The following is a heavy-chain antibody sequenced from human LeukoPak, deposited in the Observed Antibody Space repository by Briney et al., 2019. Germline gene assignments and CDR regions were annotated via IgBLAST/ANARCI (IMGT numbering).Heavy chain of an antibody. CDR2: ISGSGGST. Sequence: GGSLRLSCAASGFTLSSSAMNWVRQAPGKGLEWVSAISGSGGSTYYADSVKGRFTISRDNSKNTLYLQMNSLRAEDTAVYYCARDSMVRGVIGTFNMWGQGTMVTVSS. V-gene: IGHV3-23*01. D-gene: IGHD3-10*01. CDR3: ARDSMVRGVIGTFNM. CDR1: GFTLSSSA. J-gene: IGHJ3*02.